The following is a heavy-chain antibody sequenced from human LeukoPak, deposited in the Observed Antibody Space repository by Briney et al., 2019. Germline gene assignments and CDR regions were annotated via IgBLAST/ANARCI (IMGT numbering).Heavy chain of an antibody. D-gene: IGHD2-15*01. CDR1: GYTFTSYD. CDR2: MNPNSGNT. J-gene: IGHJ4*02. CDR3: ASGYCSGGSCLGY. V-gene: IGHV1-8*01. Sequence: ASVKVSXKASGYTFTSYDINWVRQATGQGLEWMGWMNPNSGNTGYAQKFQGRVTMTRNTSISTAYMELSSLRSEDTAVYYCASGYCSGGSCLGYWGQGTLVTVSS.